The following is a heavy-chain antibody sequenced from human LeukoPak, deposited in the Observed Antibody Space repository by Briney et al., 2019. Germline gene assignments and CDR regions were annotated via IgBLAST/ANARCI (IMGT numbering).Heavy chain of an antibody. D-gene: IGHD3-22*01. J-gene: IGHJ4*02. CDR2: ISSSSSYI. V-gene: IGHV3-21*01. Sequence: PGGSLRLSCAASGFTFSSYSMNWVRQAPGKGLEWVSSISSSSSYIYYADSVKGRFTIPRDNAKNSLYLQMNSLRAEDTAVYYCAREGFGDSSGYYSLDYWGQGTLVTVSS. CDR1: GFTFSSYS. CDR3: AREGFGDSSGYYSLDY.